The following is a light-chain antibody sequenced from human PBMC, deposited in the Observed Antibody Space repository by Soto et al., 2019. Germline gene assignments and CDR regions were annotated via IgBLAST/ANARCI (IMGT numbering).Light chain of an antibody. V-gene: IGKV3-15*01. CDR2: GAS. Sequence: EIVMTQSPATLSVSPGERASLSCRASQSVITNLAWYQQNPGQPPRLLVDGASTRAAGVLARFSASGSGTEFTLTISSLQSEDSALYYCQQYRDWPWTFGQGTKVEIK. CDR3: QQYRDWPWT. CDR1: QSVITN. J-gene: IGKJ1*01.